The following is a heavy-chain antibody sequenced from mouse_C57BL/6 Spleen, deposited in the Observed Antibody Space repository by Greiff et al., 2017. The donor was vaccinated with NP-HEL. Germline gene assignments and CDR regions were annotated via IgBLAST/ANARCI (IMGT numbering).Heavy chain of an antibody. D-gene: IGHD1-1*01. Sequence: EVKVVESGGGLVKPGGSLKLSCAASGFTFSDYGMHWVRQAPEKGLEWVAYISSGSSTIYYADTVKGRFTISRDTAKNTLFLQLTSLRSEDTAMYYCARRPYVSSYGYFDYWGQGTTLTVSS. CDR2: ISSGSSTI. CDR3: ARRPYVSSYGYFDY. CDR1: GFTFSDYG. V-gene: IGHV5-17*01. J-gene: IGHJ2*01.